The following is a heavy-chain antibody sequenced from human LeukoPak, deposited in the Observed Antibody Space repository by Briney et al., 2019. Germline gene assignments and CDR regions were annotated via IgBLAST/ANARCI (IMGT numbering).Heavy chain of an antibody. J-gene: IGHJ5*02. V-gene: IGHV3-30*04. CDR3: ARVAPIAAAGTRVWFDP. Sequence: AGGSLRLSCAASGFTFSSYAMHWVRQAPGKGLEWVAVISYDGSNKYYADSVKGRFTISRDNSKNTLYLQMNSLRAEDTAVYYCARVAPIAAAGTRVWFDPWGQGTLVTVSS. CDR2: ISYDGSNK. CDR1: GFTFSSYA. D-gene: IGHD6-13*01.